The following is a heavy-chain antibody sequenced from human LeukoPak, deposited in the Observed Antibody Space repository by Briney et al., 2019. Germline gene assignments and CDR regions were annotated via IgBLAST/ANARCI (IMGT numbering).Heavy chain of an antibody. V-gene: IGHV4-39*07. J-gene: IGHJ5*02. CDR3: ASERITIFGVVVDP. CDR2: ICYSGST. Sequence: SETLSLTCTVSGGSISSSSYYWGWIRPPPGKGLEWVGSICYSGSTYYNPSLKSRATISVDTSKNQFSLKLSSVTAADTAVYYCASERITIFGVVVDPWGQGTLVTVSS. CDR1: GGSISSSSYY. D-gene: IGHD3-3*01.